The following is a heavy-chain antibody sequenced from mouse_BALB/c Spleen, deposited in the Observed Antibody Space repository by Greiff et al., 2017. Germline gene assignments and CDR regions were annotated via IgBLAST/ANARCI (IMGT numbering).Heavy chain of an antibody. J-gene: IGHJ2*01. CDR1: GYSITSDYA. CDR3: ARGDGYDRAYYFDY. Sequence: DVKLVESGPGLVKPSQSLSLTCTVTGYSITSDYAWNWIRQFPGNKLEWMGYISYSGSTSYNPSLKSRISITRDTSKNQFFLQLNSVTTEDTATYYCARGDGYDRAYYFDYWGQGTTLTVSS. V-gene: IGHV3-2*02. D-gene: IGHD2-2*01. CDR2: ISYSGST.